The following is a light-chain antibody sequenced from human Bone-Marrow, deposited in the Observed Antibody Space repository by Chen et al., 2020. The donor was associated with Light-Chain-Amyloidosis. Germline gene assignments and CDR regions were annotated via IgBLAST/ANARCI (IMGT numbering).Light chain of an antibody. J-gene: IGLJ1*01. CDR1: NIGSKS. Sequence: SYVLTQPPSVSVAPRQTASITCGGNNIGSKSVHWYQQKPGQAPVLVVYDDSDRPSGIPERFSGSNSGNAATLTISRVEAGDEADYYCQVWDGSSDRYVFGTGTKVTVL. CDR2: DDS. V-gene: IGLV3-21*02. CDR3: QVWDGSSDRYV.